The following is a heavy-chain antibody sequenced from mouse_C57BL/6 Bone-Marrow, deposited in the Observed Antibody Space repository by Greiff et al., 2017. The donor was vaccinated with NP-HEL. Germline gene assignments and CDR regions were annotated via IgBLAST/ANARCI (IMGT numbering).Heavy chain of an antibody. Sequence: EVQLQQSGAELVRPGASVKLSCTASGFNIKDDYMHWVKQRPEQGLAWIGWIDPENGDTEYASKFQGKATITADTSSNTAYLQLSSLTSEDTAVYYCTTAGGGYGPFYFDYWGQGTTLTVSS. D-gene: IGHD1-1*01. J-gene: IGHJ2*01. CDR1: GFNIKDDY. CDR3: TTAGGGYGPFYFDY. CDR2: IDPENGDT. V-gene: IGHV14-4*01.